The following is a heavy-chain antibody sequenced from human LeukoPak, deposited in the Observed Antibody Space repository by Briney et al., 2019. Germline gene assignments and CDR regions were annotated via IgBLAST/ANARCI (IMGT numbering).Heavy chain of an antibody. CDR2: IHYSGST. Sequence: SETLSLTCTVSGGSVKSGTYYWSWIRQTPGNGLEWIGNIHYSGSTSYNPSLKSRVTISIDTWKNQFSLKLNSVTAADTAVYYCARDIIVIPTANSQEVDAFDIWGQGSMVTVSS. V-gene: IGHV4-61*01. CDR1: GGSVKSGTYY. D-gene: IGHD2-2*01. J-gene: IGHJ3*02. CDR3: ARDIIVIPTANSQEVDAFDI.